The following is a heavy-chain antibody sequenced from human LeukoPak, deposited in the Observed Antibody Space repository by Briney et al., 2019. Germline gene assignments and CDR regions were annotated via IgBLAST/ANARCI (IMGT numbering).Heavy chain of an antibody. CDR3: AAESSLDHYYYGMDV. CDR2: IVVGSGNT. V-gene: IGHV1-58*01. J-gene: IGHJ6*01. Sequence: GASVKVSCKASGFSFISSALQWVRQARGQRLEWIGWIVVGSGNTNYAQNLQERVTISRDVSTSTAYMELSSLRSEDTAVYYCAAESSLDHYYYGMDVWRQGTTVTVSS. CDR1: GFSFISSA.